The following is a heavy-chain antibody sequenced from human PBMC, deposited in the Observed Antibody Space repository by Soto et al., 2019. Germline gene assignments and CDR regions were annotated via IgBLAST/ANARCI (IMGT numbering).Heavy chain of an antibody. CDR2: ISSRSDI. Sequence: GGSLRLSCVGSGFTFSTYSINWVRQAPGKGLEWVSSISSRSDIYYADSVKGRFTISRDNAKNSASLQMNSLRAEDTAVYYCAREYTAWPLAYGLDVWGQGTTVTVSS. CDR1: GFTFSTYS. J-gene: IGHJ6*02. D-gene: IGHD2-2*02. V-gene: IGHV3-21*01. CDR3: AREYTAWPLAYGLDV.